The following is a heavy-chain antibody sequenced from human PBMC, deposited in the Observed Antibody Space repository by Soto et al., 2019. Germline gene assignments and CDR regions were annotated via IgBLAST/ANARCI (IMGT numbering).Heavy chain of an antibody. D-gene: IGHD5-18*01. Sequence: PSQTLSLTCAISGDSVSSNSAAWNWIRQSPSRGLEWLGRTYYRSKWYNDYAVSVKSRITINPDTSKNQFSLQLNSVTPEDTAVYYCARDRIQLWSGYYYGMDVWGQGTTVTVSS. CDR2: TYYRSKWYN. V-gene: IGHV6-1*01. CDR3: ARDRIQLWSGYYYGMDV. J-gene: IGHJ6*02. CDR1: GDSVSSNSAA.